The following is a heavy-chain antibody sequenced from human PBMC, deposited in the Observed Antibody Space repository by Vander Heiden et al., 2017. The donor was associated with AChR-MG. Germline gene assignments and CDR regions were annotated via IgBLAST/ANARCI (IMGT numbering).Heavy chain of an antibody. Sequence: EVQLLASGGGLVQPGGSLRLPCAASVFTFSNYALSWVRQAPGKGLGWVSGISGGGGNTYYADSVKGRFTISRDNSKNTLYLQMNSLRAEDTAVYYCATRGNLYYFDYWGQGTLVTVSS. CDR1: VFTFSNYA. J-gene: IGHJ4*02. V-gene: IGHV3-23*01. D-gene: IGHD4-4*01. CDR2: ISGGGGNT. CDR3: ATRGNLYYFDY.